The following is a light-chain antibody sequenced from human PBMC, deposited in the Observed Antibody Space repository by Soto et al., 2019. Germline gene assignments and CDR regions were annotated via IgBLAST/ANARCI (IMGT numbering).Light chain of an antibody. J-gene: IGLJ2*01. CDR3: SSYTSSSTLL. CDR1: SSDVGGYNY. CDR2: DVS. Sequence: QSALTQPASVSGSPGQSITISCTGPSSDVGGYNYVSWYQQHPGKAPKLMIYDVSNRPSGVSNRFSGSKSGNTASLTISGPQAEDEADYYCSSYTSSSTLLFGGGTKLTLL. V-gene: IGLV2-14*01.